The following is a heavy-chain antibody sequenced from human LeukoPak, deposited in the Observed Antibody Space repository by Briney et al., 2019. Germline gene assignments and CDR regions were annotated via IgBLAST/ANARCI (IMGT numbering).Heavy chain of an antibody. Sequence: PSQTLSLTCTVSGGSISSGSYYWSWIRQPAGKGLEWIGRIYTSGSTNYNPSLKSRVTISVDTSKNQFSLKLSSVTAADTAVYYCARDKQWLVSYYYYGRDVWGQGTTVTVSS. CDR3: ARDKQWLVSYYYYGRDV. CDR2: IYTSGST. V-gene: IGHV4-61*02. D-gene: IGHD6-19*01. CDR1: GGSISSGSYY. J-gene: IGHJ6*02.